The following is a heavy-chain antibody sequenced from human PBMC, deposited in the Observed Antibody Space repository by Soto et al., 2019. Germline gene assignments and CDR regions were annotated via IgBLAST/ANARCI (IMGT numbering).Heavy chain of an antibody. J-gene: IGHJ6*02. D-gene: IGHD3-10*01. CDR1: GGSISTYY. V-gene: IGHV4-59*01. CDR2: IYNSGST. Sequence: PSETLSLTCTVSGGSISTYYWSWIRRPPGKGLEWIGYIYNSGSTRSNPSLQSRVTISVDTSKNQFSLKLSSVTAADTAIYYCARARITMVREVIKYNMDVWGQGTTVTVSS. CDR3: ARARITMVREVIKYNMDV.